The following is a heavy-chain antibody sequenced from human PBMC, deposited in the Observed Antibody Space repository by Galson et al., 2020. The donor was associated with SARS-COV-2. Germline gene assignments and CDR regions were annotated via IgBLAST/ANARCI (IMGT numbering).Heavy chain of an antibody. V-gene: IGHV1-2*06. CDR1: GYTFSGHY. Sequence: ASVKVSCKASGYTFSGHYMHWVRLAPGQGLEWMGRINPNSGDTDVAQKFQGRVTMTTDTSLTTAYMELSRLTSDDTAVYYCTRGSNSSPFYHFDPWGQGTLVTVAS. CDR2: INPNSGDT. D-gene: IGHD3-10*01. CDR3: TRGSNSSPFYHFDP. J-gene: IGHJ5*02.